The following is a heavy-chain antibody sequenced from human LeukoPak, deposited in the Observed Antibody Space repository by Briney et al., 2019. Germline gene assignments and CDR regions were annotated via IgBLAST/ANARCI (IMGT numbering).Heavy chain of an antibody. D-gene: IGHD2-15*01. J-gene: IGHJ4*02. CDR1: GGSFSGYY. Sequence: SETLPLTCAVYGGSFSGYYWSWIRQPPGKGLEWIGEINHSGSTNYNPSLKSRVTISVDTLKNQFSLKMSSVTAADTATYYCARGVVAATGYDYWGQGTLVTVSS. CDR2: INHSGST. V-gene: IGHV4-34*01. CDR3: ARGVVAATGYDY.